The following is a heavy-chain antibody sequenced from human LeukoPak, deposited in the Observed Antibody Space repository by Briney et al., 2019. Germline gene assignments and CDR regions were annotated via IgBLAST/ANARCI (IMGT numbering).Heavy chain of an antibody. J-gene: IGHJ4*02. Sequence: SETLSLTCTVSGGSISSGGYYWSWIRQHPGKGLEWIGYVYYSGSTYYNPSLKSRVTISVDTSKNQFSLKLSSVTAADTAVYYCARASFISSWYDPVDYLGQGTLVTVFS. CDR1: GGSISSGGYY. V-gene: IGHV4-31*03. D-gene: IGHD6-13*01. CDR2: VYYSGST. CDR3: ARASFISSWYDPVDY.